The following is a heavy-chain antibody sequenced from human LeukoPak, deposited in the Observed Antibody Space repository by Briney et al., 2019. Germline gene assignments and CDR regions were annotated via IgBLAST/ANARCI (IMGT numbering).Heavy chain of an antibody. V-gene: IGHV3-23*01. Sequence: GGSLRLSCAASGFTFSSYGMSWVRQAPGKGLEWVSAISGSGGSTYYADSVKGRFTISRDNSKNTLYLQMNSLRAEDTAVYYCANGDYYDSSGYYPPPDYWGQGTLVTVSS. CDR3: ANGDYYDSSGYYPPPDY. CDR1: GFTFSSYG. J-gene: IGHJ4*02. CDR2: ISGSGGST. D-gene: IGHD3-22*01.